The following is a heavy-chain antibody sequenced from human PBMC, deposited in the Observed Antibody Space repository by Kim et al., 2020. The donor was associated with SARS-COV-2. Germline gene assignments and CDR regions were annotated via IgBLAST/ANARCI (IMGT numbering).Heavy chain of an antibody. D-gene: IGHD5-12*01. CDR3: ARGVRGYDEGFDY. CDR2: IYYDGNT. J-gene: IGHJ4*02. CDR1: GGSISSYY. V-gene: IGHV4-59*01. Sequence: SETLSLTCTVSGGSISSYYWSWIRQPPGKGLEWIGYIYYDGNTNYNPSLKSRVTMSVDSSKNQFSLKLSFVTAADTAVYYCARGVRGYDEGFDYWGQGTL.